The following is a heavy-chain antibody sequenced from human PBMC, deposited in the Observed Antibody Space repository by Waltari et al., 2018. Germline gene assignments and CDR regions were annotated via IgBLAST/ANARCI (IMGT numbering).Heavy chain of an antibody. CDR1: GFTFSSYT. D-gene: IGHD6-19*01. Sequence: EVQLVESGGGLVQPGGSLRLSCAASGFTFSSYTMNWVRQAPGKGLDWVSYISSSSSTIYYADSVKGRFTISRDNAKNSLYLQMNSLRAEDTAVYYCARDGESSGWYMGFDYWGQGTLVTVSS. J-gene: IGHJ4*02. V-gene: IGHV3-48*01. CDR3: ARDGESSGWYMGFDY. CDR2: ISSSSSTI.